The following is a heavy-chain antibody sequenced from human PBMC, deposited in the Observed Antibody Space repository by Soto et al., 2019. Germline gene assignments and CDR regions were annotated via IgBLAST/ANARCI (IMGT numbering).Heavy chain of an antibody. CDR3: AREPATAKPEGVDF. V-gene: IGHV1-2*02. J-gene: IGHJ4*02. CDR1: GYTFSDYY. CDR2: INPNSGGT. D-gene: IGHD1-1*01. Sequence: ASVKVSCKASGYTFSDYYIHWVRQAPGQGLEWMGWINPNSGGTKYAPKFQGGATMTRDTSITTAYMELSRLRSGDTAVYYCAREPATAKPEGVDFWGQGTLVTVSS.